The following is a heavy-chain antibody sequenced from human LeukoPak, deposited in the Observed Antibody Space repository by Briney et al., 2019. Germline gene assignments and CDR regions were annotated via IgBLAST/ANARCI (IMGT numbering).Heavy chain of an antibody. D-gene: IGHD3-10*01. CDR1: GGPISSGGYY. Sequence: SETLSLTCSVYGGPISSGGYYWSWIRQHTGMGLEWIGHVYHSGTTNYNPSLKSRVTISADTSKNQFSLKLNSVTAADTAVYFCARWAVRGVVNLDYWGQGIRVTVSS. CDR3: ARWAVRGVVNLDY. J-gene: IGHJ4*02. CDR2: VYHSGTT. V-gene: IGHV4-31*03.